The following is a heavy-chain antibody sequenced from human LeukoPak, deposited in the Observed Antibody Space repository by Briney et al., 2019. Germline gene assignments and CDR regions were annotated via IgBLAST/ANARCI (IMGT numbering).Heavy chain of an antibody. CDR2: ISAYNGNT. CDR1: GYIFTSYG. V-gene: IGHV1-18*01. Sequence: ASVKVSCKASGYIFTSYGISWVRQAPGQGLEWMGWISAYNGNTNFAQKLQGRVTMTTDTSTSTAYMGLRSQRADDTAGYYCARDHFDSTRAFDIWGQGTMVTVSS. CDR3: ARDHFDSTRAFDI. J-gene: IGHJ3*02. D-gene: IGHD5/OR15-5a*01.